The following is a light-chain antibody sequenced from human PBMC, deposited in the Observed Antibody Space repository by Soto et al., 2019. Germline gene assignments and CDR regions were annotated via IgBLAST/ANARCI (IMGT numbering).Light chain of an antibody. CDR3: QHNGGSPRT. CDR1: QSLGTNF. J-gene: IGKJ1*01. CDR2: GAS. V-gene: IGKV3-20*01. Sequence: EIVLTQSPGTLSLSPGESGTLSCRASQSLGTNFLAWFQQKPGQAPRLLIYGASTRATGILDRFSGSGSGTDFALTITILDPEDSAVYYCQHNGGSPRTFGQGTKVQIK.